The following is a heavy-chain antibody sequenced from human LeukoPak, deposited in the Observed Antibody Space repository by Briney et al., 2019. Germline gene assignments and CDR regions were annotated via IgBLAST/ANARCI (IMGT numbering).Heavy chain of an antibody. J-gene: IGHJ5*02. Sequence: GGSLRLSCAASGFTFSSYWMHWVRQAPGKGLEWVSLISGTGGNIYYADSVKGRFTISRDNFKNTMYLQMNSLRAEDTAVYYCAKDYEPLVGVHRWGDWFDPWGQGTLVTVSP. D-gene: IGHD1-26*01. V-gene: IGHV3-23*01. CDR1: GFTFSSYW. CDR3: AKDYEPLVGVHRWGDWFDP. CDR2: ISGTGGNI.